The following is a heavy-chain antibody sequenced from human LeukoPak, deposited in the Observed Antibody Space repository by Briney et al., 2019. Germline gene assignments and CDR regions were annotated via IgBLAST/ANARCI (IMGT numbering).Heavy chain of an antibody. V-gene: IGHV3-33*01. D-gene: IGHD2-2*01. CDR1: GFTFSSYG. CDR2: IWYDGSNK. Sequence: GGSLRLSCAASGFTFSSYGMHWVRQAPGKGLEWVAVIWYDGSNKYYADSVKGRFTISRDNANNSLDLQMNSLRAEDTAVYYCARHRYCDTTRCYGTDFDYWGQGTLLNVSS. CDR3: ARHRYCDTTRCYGTDFDY. J-gene: IGHJ4*02.